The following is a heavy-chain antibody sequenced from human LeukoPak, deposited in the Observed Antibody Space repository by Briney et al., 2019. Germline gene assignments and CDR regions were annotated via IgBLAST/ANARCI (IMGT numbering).Heavy chain of an antibody. CDR1: GFTFNTYS. V-gene: IGHV3-21*01. Sequence: GGSLRLSCAASGFTFNTYSMNWVRQAPGKGLEWVSSISSSSSYIYYADSVKGRFTISRDNAKNSLYLQMNSLRAEDTAVYYCAREAEQGGFDYWGQGTLVTVSS. J-gene: IGHJ4*02. D-gene: IGHD1-26*01. CDR3: AREAEQGGFDY. CDR2: ISSSSSYI.